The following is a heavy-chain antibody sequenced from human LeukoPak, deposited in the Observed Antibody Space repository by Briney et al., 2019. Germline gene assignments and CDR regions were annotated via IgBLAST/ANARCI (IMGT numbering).Heavy chain of an antibody. Sequence: GASVKVSCKTSGYVFINYYIHWVRLAPGRGLQWMGWINPKSGATNYAQSFQGRVALTTDTSISTAFMELSNLRPDDTAIYFCARSVTYNWFDPWGQGTRVTVSS. V-gene: IGHV1-2*02. J-gene: IGHJ5*02. CDR2: INPKSGAT. D-gene: IGHD2-21*02. CDR3: ARSVTYNWFDP. CDR1: GYVFINYY.